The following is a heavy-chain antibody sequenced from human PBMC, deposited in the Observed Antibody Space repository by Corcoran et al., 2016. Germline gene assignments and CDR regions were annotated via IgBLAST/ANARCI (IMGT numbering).Heavy chain of an antibody. Sequence: EVQLVESGGGLIQPGGSLRLSCAASGFTVSSNYMSWVRQAPGKGLEWVSVIYSGGSTYYADSVKVRFTISRDNSKNTLYLQMNSLRAEDTAVYYCASATDYGSGSYFPNYYYYYGMDVWGQGTTVTVSS. V-gene: IGHV3-53*01. CDR1: GFTVSSNY. J-gene: IGHJ6*02. CDR2: IYSGGST. D-gene: IGHD3-10*01. CDR3: ASATDYGSGSYFPNYYYYYGMDV.